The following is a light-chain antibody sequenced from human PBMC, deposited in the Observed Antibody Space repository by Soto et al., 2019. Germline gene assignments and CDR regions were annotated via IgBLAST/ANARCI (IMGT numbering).Light chain of an antibody. CDR1: QDIQKY. CDR3: QQYDDLPRT. V-gene: IGKV1-33*01. J-gene: IGKJ5*01. Sequence: DIQMTQSPPSLSAFVGDRVTITCQASQDIQKYLSWYQQKPGKAPNLLINEASNLETGVPSRFSGSGSGTDFTLAISSLQPEDIGTYCCQQYDDLPRTVGQGTRLQSK. CDR2: EAS.